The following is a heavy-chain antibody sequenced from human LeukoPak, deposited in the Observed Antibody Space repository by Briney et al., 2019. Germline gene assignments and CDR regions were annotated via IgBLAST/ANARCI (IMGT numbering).Heavy chain of an antibody. CDR2: IKRKTDGETT. CDR1: GLTFSNAW. J-gene: IGHJ4*02. D-gene: IGHD3-16*01. V-gene: IGHV3-15*01. CDR3: ATASSGLFY. Sequence: GGSLRLSCAASGLTFSNAWMSWVRQAPGEGLEWVGRIKRKTDGETTEYVAPVKGRFTISRDDSKNTLYLQMNSLKTADTGVYSCATASSGLFYWGQGTLVTVSS.